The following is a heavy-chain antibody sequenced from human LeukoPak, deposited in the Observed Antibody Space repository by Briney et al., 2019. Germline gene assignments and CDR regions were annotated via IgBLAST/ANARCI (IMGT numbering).Heavy chain of an antibody. J-gene: IGHJ4*02. V-gene: IGHV1-2*02. CDR2: INPNSGGT. Sequence: GASVKVSCKASGYTFTGYYMHWVRQAPGQGLEWMGWINPNSGGTNYAQKFQGRVTMTRDTSISTAYMELSRLRSDDTAAYYCAREAYYDSSGYYFFGYWGQGTLVTVSS. CDR3: AREAYYDSSGYYFFGY. CDR1: GYTFTGYY. D-gene: IGHD3-22*01.